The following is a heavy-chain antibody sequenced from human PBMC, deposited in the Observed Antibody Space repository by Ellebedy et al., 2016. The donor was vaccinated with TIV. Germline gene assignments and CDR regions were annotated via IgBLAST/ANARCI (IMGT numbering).Heavy chain of an antibody. CDR3: ARDAAHSAPFDS. V-gene: IGHV3-23*01. Sequence: GGSLRLSXAASGFTFSSYTINWVRQAPGKGLEWVSGISATGGSTYYADSVKGRFTISRDNSKNTLYLQMNSLRAEDTAVYYCARDAAHSAPFDSWGQGTLVTVSS. J-gene: IGHJ4*02. CDR2: ISATGGST. D-gene: IGHD3-10*01. CDR1: GFTFSSYT.